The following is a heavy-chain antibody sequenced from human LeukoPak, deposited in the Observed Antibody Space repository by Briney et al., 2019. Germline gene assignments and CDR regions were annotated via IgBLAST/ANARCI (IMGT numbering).Heavy chain of an antibody. CDR2: ISAYNGNT. V-gene: IGHV1-18*01. J-gene: IGHJ6*02. Sequence: ASVKVSCKASGYTFTSYGISWVRQAPGQGLEWMGWISAYNGNTNYAQKLQGRVTMTTDTSTSTAYMELRSLRSDDTAVYYCARSPYDIRHYYYSMDVWGQGTTVTVSS. D-gene: IGHD3-22*01. CDR1: GYTFTSYG. CDR3: ARSPYDIRHYYYSMDV.